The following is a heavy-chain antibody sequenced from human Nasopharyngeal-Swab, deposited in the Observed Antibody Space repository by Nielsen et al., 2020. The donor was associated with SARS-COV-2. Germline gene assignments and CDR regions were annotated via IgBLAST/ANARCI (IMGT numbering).Heavy chain of an antibody. CDR2: IYYSGST. CDR3: ARDGSGRYYNRYYYGMDV. V-gene: IGHV4-39*01. Sequence: SETLSLTCTVSGGSISSSSYYWGWMRQPPGKGLEWIGSIYYSGSTYYNPSLKSRVTISVDTSKNQFSLKLSSVTAADTAVYYCARDGSGRYYNRYYYGMDVWGQGTTVTVSS. J-gene: IGHJ6*02. CDR1: GGSISSSSYY. D-gene: IGHD3-10*01.